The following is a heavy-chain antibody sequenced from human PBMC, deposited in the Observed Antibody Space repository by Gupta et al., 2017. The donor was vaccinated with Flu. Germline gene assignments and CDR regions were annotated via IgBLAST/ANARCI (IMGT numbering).Heavy chain of an antibody. J-gene: IGHJ4*02. D-gene: IGHD1-26*01. V-gene: IGHV3-23*01. CDR3: EKDRSGSYRGNFDY. CDR1: SNYA. Sequence: SNYAMSWARQAPGKGLEWVSTISASGSRTYYADSVKGRFTIARDNSKNTLYLQMNSLRAEDTAVYYCEKDRSGSYRGNFDYWGQGTLVTVS. CDR2: ISASGSRT.